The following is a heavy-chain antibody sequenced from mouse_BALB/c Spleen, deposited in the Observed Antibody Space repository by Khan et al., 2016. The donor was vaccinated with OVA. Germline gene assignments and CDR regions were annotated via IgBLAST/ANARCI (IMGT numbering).Heavy chain of an antibody. J-gene: IGHJ2*01. V-gene: IGHV3-8*02. CDR3: ARFIIYNSYYGYYFDY. CDR2: ISYSGST. D-gene: IGHD2-3*01. Sequence: VQLKQSGPSLVKPSQTLSLTCSVTGDSITSGYWNWIRKFPGNKLEYMGYISYSGSTYYNPSLKSRISITRDTSKNQYYLQLNSVTTEDTATYYCARFIIYNSYYGYYFDYWGQGTTLTVSS. CDR1: GDSITSGY.